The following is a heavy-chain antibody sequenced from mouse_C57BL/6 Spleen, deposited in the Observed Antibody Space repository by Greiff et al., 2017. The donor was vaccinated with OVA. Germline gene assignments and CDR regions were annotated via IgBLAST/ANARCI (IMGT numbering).Heavy chain of an antibody. CDR2: ISSGSSTI. Sequence: EVQVVESGGGLVKPGGSLKLSCAASGFTFSDYGTHWVRQAPEKGLEWVAYISSGSSTIYYADTVKGRFTISRDNAKNTLFLQMTSLRSEDTAMYYCARGAPYYAMDYWGQGTSVTVSS. V-gene: IGHV5-17*01. CDR1: GFTFSDYG. J-gene: IGHJ4*01. CDR3: ARGAPYYAMDY.